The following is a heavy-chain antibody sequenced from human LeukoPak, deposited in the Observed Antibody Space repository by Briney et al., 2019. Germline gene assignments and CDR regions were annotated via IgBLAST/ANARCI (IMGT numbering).Heavy chain of an antibody. J-gene: IGHJ1*01. Sequence: GGSLRLSCAASGFTFSSYGMQWVRQAPGKGLEWVAFIRYDGGNEYYADSVKGRFNISRDNSKNTLYLQMNSLRAEDTAVYYCAKAEYSSSPLQHWGQGTLVTVSS. CDR2: IRYDGGNE. CDR1: GFTFSSYG. V-gene: IGHV3-30*02. D-gene: IGHD6-13*01. CDR3: AKAEYSSSPLQH.